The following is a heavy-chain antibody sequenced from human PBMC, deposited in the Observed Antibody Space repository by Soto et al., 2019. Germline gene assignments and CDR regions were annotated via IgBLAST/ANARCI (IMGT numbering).Heavy chain of an antibody. V-gene: IGHV3-53*01. CDR2: IYSAGIT. J-gene: IGHJ6*02. CDR3: ARDRRRGDYYGSGSYLWYYYYGMDV. CDR1: GLTVSTNY. D-gene: IGHD3-10*01. Sequence: GGSLRLSCAASGLTVSTNYMSWVRQAPGRGLEWVAIIYSAGITYYADSVKGRFTISRDNSKNTLYLQMNSLRAEDTAVYYCARDRRRGDYYGSGSYLWYYYYGMDVWGQGTTVTVSS.